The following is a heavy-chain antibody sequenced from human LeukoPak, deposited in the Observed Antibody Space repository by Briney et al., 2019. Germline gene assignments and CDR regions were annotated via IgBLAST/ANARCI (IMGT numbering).Heavy chain of an antibody. CDR3: ARDRRRDGYNPPDY. CDR1: GFTFSGYS. Sequence: GGALRLSCAASGFTFSGYSMNWLRQAPGTRLEGAAYISSSSSTIYYADSVKGRFTISRDNAKTSLYLQMNTLRAEDTAVYYCARDRRRDGYNPPDYWGQGTLVTVSS. D-gene: IGHD5-24*01. V-gene: IGHV3-48*01. J-gene: IGHJ4*02. CDR2: ISSSSSTI.